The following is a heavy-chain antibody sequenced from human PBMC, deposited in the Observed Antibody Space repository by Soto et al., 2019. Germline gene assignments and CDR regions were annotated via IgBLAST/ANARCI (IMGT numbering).Heavy chain of an antibody. CDR1: GFTSSSYA. V-gene: IGHV3-23*01. D-gene: IGHD6-13*01. CDR2: ISGSGDST. Sequence: LRLSCAASGFTSSSYAMSWVRQAPGKGLEWVAAISGSGDSTYYADSVKGRFTISRDTSKNTLYLQMDSLRAEDTALYYCAKSYSSNWYDYFDYWGQGTLVTVSS. J-gene: IGHJ4*02. CDR3: AKSYSSNWYDYFDY.